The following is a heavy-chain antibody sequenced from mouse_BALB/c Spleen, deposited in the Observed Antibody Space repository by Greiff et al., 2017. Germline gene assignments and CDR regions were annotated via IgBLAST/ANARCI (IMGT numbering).Heavy chain of an antibody. J-gene: IGHJ4*01. CDR2: IDPANGNT. V-gene: IGHV14-3*02. Sequence: EVQLQESGAELVKPGASVKLSCTASGFNIKDTYMHWVKQRPEQGLEWIGRIDPANGNTKYDPKFQGKATITADTSSNTAYLQLSSLTSEDTAVYYCARWSFYAMDYWGQGTSVTVSS. CDR1: GFNIKDTY. CDR3: ARWSFYAMDY.